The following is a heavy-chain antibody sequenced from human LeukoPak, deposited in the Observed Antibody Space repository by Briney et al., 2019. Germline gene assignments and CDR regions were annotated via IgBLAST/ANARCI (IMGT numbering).Heavy chain of an antibody. CDR1: GGSFSGYY. CDR2: LHQSGST. Sequence: PSETLSLTCAVYGGSFSGYYWSWIRQPPGEGLEWIGELHQSGSTNYNPSLKSRVTISVDTSKNQFSLKLTSVTAADTAVYYCARRRFVTYYFDYWGQGTLVTVSS. J-gene: IGHJ4*02. V-gene: IGHV4-34*01. CDR3: ARRRFVTYYFDY. D-gene: IGHD2-21*02.